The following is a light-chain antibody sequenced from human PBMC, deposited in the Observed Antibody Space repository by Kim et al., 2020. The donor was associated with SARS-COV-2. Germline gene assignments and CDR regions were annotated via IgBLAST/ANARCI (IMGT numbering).Light chain of an antibody. CDR1: SSDVGSYNL. J-gene: IGLJ2*01. Sequence: PGQSITISCTGTSSDVGSYNLVSWYQQYPGKAPKLMIYEVSKRPSGVSNRFSGSKSGNTASLTISGLQAEDEADYYCCSYAGSSTLFGGGTQLTVL. CDR2: EVS. CDR3: CSYAGSSTL. V-gene: IGLV2-23*02.